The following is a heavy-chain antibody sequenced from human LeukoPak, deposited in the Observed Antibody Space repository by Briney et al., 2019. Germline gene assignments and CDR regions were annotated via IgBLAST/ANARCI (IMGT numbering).Heavy chain of an antibody. V-gene: IGHV1-69*05. J-gene: IGHJ5*02. D-gene: IGHD2-15*01. Sequence: ASVKVSCKASGGTFSSYAISWVRQAPGQGLEWMGGIIPIFGTANYAQKFQGRVAMTRDTSTSTVYMELSSLGSEDTAVYYCARGPLLGGSCFDPWGQGTLVTVSS. CDR2: IIPIFGTA. CDR3: ARGPLLGGSCFDP. CDR1: GGTFSSYA.